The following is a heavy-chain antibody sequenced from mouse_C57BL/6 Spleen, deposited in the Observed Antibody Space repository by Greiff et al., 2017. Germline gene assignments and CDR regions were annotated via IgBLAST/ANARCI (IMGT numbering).Heavy chain of an antibody. V-gene: IGHV1-55*01. D-gene: IGHD2-3*01. CDR3: ARAEGYYPHYYAMDY. Sequence: VQLQQPGAELVKPGASVKMSCKASGYTFTSYWITWVKQRPGQGLEWIGDIYPGSGSTNYNEKFKSKATLTVDTSSSTAYMQLSSLTSEDSAVYDWARAEGYYPHYYAMDYWGQGTSGTVYS. J-gene: IGHJ4*01. CDR2: IYPGSGST. CDR1: GYTFTSYW.